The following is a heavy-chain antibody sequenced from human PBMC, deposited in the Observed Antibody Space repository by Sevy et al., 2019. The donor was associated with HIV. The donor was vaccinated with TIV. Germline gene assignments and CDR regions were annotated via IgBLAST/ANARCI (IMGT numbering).Heavy chain of an antibody. Sequence: GGSLRLSCAASGFTFSSYAMSWVRQAPGKGLEWVSAISGSGGSTYYADSVKGRFTISRDNSKNTLYLQMNSLRAEDTAVYYCAQDRPTYSSSEDPYGMDVWGQGTTVTVSS. CDR1: GFTFSSYA. CDR2: ISGSGGST. D-gene: IGHD6-6*01. V-gene: IGHV3-23*01. CDR3: AQDRPTYSSSEDPYGMDV. J-gene: IGHJ6*02.